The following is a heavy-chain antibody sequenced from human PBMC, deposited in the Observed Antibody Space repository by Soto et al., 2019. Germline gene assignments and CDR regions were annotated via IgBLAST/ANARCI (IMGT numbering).Heavy chain of an antibody. D-gene: IGHD2-21*01. CDR3: ARPYWHPLSWFHP. Sequence: GEALSDSWTGSGGTLSSYAMSVGRHPPGKGLEWVSGISGSGGSKYYADSVKGRFTISRDHSKNTLYLQMNSLRAEDAAVYYCARPYWHPLSWFHPCGQGTLLTLSS. J-gene: IGHJ5*02. CDR1: GGTLSSYA. V-gene: IGHV3-23*01. CDR2: ISGSGGSK.